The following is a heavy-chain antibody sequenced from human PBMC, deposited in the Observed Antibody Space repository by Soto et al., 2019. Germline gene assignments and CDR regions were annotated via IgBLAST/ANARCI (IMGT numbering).Heavy chain of an antibody. CDR1: GDTFTGDY. CDR2: INPKGGST. CDR3: ARDIAAAGTGAFDI. J-gene: IGHJ3*02. Sequence: ASVKVSCKASGDTFTGDYIHWVRQAPGQGLEWMGIINPKGGSTSYAQKFQGRVTMTRDTSTSTVYMELSSLRSEDTAVYYCARDIAAAGTGAFDIWGQGTMVTVSS. V-gene: IGHV1-46*01. D-gene: IGHD6-13*01.